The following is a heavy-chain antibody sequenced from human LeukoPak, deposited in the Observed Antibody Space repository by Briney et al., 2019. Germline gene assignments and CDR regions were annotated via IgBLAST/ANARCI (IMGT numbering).Heavy chain of an antibody. CDR2: ISGDGRTR. CDR1: GFIFSNHW. Sequence: GGSLRLSCATSGFIFSNHWMHWVRQAPGKGPVWVSHISGDGRTRNYADSVKGRFTISRDNAKKVVYLQMNSLRAEDTAVYYCARVGEDGYCSGGSCYHYLSFDYWGQGTLVTVSS. V-gene: IGHV3-74*01. D-gene: IGHD2-15*01. CDR3: ARVGEDGYCSGGSCYHYLSFDY. J-gene: IGHJ4*02.